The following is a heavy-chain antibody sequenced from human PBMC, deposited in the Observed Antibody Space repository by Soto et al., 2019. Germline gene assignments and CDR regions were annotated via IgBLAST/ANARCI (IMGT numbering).Heavy chain of an antibody. CDR3: ARVGYYGSGSKYYYYYGMDV. Sequence: ASVKVSCKASGGTFSSYAISWVRQAPGQGLEWMGGIIPTFGTANYAQKFQGRVTITADESTSTAYMELSSLRSEDTAVYYCARVGYYGSGSKYYYYYGMDVWGQGTPVTVYS. CDR1: GGTFSSYA. CDR2: IIPTFGTA. V-gene: IGHV1-69*13. J-gene: IGHJ6*02. D-gene: IGHD3-10*01.